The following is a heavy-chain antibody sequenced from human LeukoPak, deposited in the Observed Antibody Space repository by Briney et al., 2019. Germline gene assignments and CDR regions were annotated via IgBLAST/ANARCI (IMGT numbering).Heavy chain of an antibody. J-gene: IGHJ4*02. Sequence: PGGSLRLSCAASGFTFSSYAMSWVRQAPGKGLEWVSAISGSGGSTYYADSVKGRFTISRDNSKNTLYLQMNSLRAEDTAVYYCAKDPFGGSYWYYFDYWGQGTLVTVSS. D-gene: IGHD1-26*01. CDR3: AKDPFGGSYWYYFDY. CDR1: GFTFSSYA. V-gene: IGHV3-23*01. CDR2: ISGSGGST.